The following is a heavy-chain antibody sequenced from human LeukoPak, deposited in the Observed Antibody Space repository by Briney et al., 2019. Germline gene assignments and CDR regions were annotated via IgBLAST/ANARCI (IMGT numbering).Heavy chain of an antibody. CDR2: IYRGGAT. D-gene: IGHD6-13*01. CDR3: ARNGGVQQLVPSYYYGMDV. Sequence: PGEPLSHSCSVCGFTVSSYYMRWVRQAPGKGLEGVSIIYRGGATFYADPVKDRFTISRDKSKNTLYLQMTSLRAEDTAVYYCARNGGVQQLVPSYYYGMDVWGQGTTVTVPS. J-gene: IGHJ6*02. V-gene: IGHV3-66*01. CDR1: GFTVSSYY.